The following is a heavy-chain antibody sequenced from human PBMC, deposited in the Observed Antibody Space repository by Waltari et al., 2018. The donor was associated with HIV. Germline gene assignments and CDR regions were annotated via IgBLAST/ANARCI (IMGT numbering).Heavy chain of an antibody. CDR1: GFTFSIYW. CDR3: ARGVVIFDY. J-gene: IGHJ4*02. Sequence: EVRLVGSGGGLVQPGGSLRLSCEASGFTFSIYWMSWVRQAPGKGLELVANIKQDGSEKYYVESVKGRFTISRDNAKNSLYLQMNSLRAEDTAVYYCARGVVIFDYWGQGTLVTVSS. CDR2: IKQDGSEK. D-gene: IGHD3-22*01. V-gene: IGHV3-7*01.